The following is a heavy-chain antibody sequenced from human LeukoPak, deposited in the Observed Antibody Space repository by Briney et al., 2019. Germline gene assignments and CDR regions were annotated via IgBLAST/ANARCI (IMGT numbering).Heavy chain of an antibody. Sequence: GGSLRLSCAASGSTFSNYAMHWVRQAPGKGLEWVSVIYSGGSTYYADSVKGRFTISRDNSKNTLYLQLNSLRAEDTAVYYCARDGSGNLDYWGQGTLVTVSS. CDR1: GSTFSNYA. D-gene: IGHD3-10*01. J-gene: IGHJ4*02. CDR2: IYSGGST. CDR3: ARDGSGNLDY. V-gene: IGHV3-53*01.